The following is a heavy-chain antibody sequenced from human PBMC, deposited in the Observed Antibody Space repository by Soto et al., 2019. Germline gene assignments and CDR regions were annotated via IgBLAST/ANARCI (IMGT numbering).Heavy chain of an antibody. CDR2: ISGSGGST. CDR3: AKDPQKWGSGSYYRYYYGMDV. Sequence: SGGSLRLSCAASGFPFSNHAMSWVRQAPGKGLEWVSAISGSGGSTYYADSVKGRFTISRDNSKNTLYLQMNSLRAEDTAVYYCAKDPQKWGSGSYYRYYYGMDVWGQGTTVTVSS. CDR1: GFPFSNHA. J-gene: IGHJ6*02. V-gene: IGHV3-23*01. D-gene: IGHD3-10*01.